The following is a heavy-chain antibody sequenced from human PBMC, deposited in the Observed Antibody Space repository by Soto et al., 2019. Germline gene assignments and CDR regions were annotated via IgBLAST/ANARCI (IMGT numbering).Heavy chain of an antibody. CDR2: ISAYNGNT. V-gene: IGHV1-18*01. CDR1: GYTFTSYG. D-gene: IGHD3-10*01. CDR3: AKGKGDGSGSYYGY. J-gene: IGHJ4*02. Sequence: QVQLVQSGAEVKKPGASVKVSCKASGYTFTSYGISWVRQAPGQRLGWMGWISAYNGNTNDAQKLRGRVTMTTDTSTSTAYMEPGSLRSADTAVYDCAKGKGDGSGSYYGYWGQGTLVTVSS.